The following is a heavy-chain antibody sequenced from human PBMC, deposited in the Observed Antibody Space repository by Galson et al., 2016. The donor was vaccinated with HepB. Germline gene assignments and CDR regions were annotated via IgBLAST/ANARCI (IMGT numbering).Heavy chain of an antibody. V-gene: IGHV3-11*06. D-gene: IGHD2-2*01. CDR3: ARPATSTRCYNCFDY. Sequence: SLRLSCAGSGFTFSDFDMTWIRQAPGKGLEWVSDIRSSGTYTKYAESVKGRFTISRDNAKNPLFLQMNSLRVEDTAAFYCARPATSTRCYNCFDYWGQGTLVTVSS. J-gene: IGHJ4*02. CDR1: GFTFSDFD. CDR2: IRSSGTYT.